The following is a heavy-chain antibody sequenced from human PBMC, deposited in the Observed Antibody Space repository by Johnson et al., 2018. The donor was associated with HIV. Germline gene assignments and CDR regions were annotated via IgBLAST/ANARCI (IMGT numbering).Heavy chain of an antibody. CDR3: ARRVNTMVRGAILDAFDI. CDR1: GFTFSSYD. D-gene: IGHD3-10*01. CDR2: IGTAGDT. J-gene: IGHJ3*02. V-gene: IGHV3-13*01. Sequence: ELLVESGGGLVQPGGSLRLSCAASGFTFSSYDMHWVRQATGQGLEWVSAIGTAGDTSYPGSVKRRFTISRENAKNTLSLQMNSLRAEDTAVYYCARRVNTMVRGAILDAFDIWGQGTMVTVSS.